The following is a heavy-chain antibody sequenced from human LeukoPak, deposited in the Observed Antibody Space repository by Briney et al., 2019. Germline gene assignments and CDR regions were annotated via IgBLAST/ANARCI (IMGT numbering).Heavy chain of an antibody. V-gene: IGHV1-24*01. Sequence: ASVKVSCKVSGYTLTELSMHWVRQAPGKGLEWMGGFDPEDGETIYAQKFQGRVTMTEDTSTDTAYMELSSLRSEDTAVYYCATARITIFGVVRPPRDAFDIWGQGTMVTVSS. CDR3: ATARITIFGVVRPPRDAFDI. CDR1: GYTLTELS. CDR2: FDPEDGET. J-gene: IGHJ3*02. D-gene: IGHD3-3*01.